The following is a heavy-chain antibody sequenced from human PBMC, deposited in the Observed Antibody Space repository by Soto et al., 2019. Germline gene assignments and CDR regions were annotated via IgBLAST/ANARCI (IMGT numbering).Heavy chain of an antibody. CDR1: GFTFSSYG. Sequence: QVQLVESGGGVVQPGRSLRLSCAASGFTFSSYGMHWVRQAPGKGLEWVAVIWYDGSNKYYADSVKGRFTISRDNSKNPLYLQMSGLRAEDTAVYYCARNGLRFLEWSRSGMDVWGPGTTVTVSS. CDR3: ARNGLRFLEWSRSGMDV. V-gene: IGHV3-33*01. CDR2: IWYDGSNK. J-gene: IGHJ6*02. D-gene: IGHD3-3*01.